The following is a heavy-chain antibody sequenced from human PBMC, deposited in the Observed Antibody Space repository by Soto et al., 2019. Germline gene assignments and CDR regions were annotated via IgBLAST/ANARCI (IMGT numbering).Heavy chain of an antibody. CDR3: AKARGSSTPAPGSY. V-gene: IGHV3-23*01. Sequence: PGGSLRLCCAASGFTFGSYAMSWVRQAPGRGLEWVSAISGSGGSTYYADSVKGRFTISRDNSKNTLYLQMNSLGAEDTAVYYCAKARGSSTPAPGSYWGQGSLVTVSS. CDR2: ISGSGGST. D-gene: IGHD3-16*01. CDR1: GFTFGSYA. J-gene: IGHJ4*02.